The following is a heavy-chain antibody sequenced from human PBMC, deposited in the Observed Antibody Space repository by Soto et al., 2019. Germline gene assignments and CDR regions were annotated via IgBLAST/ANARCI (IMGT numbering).Heavy chain of an antibody. V-gene: IGHV1-2*02. CDR2: ISPNSGGS. Sequence: GASVKVSCKASGYTFTGYYMHWVRQAPGQGLEWMAWISPNSGGSEYAQKFQDRVTVTRDTSISTAYMEMSRLRYDDTAVYYCARDVGYCTGNSRHNYYALDVWDQGTRVIVSS. CDR3: ARDVGYCTGNSRHNYYALDV. CDR1: GYTFTGYY. D-gene: IGHD2-8*01. J-gene: IGHJ6*02.